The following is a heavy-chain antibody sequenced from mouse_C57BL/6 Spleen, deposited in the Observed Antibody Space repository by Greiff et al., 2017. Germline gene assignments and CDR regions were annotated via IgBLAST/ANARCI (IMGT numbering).Heavy chain of an antibody. D-gene: IGHD6-1*01. CDR1: GFTFTDYY. Sequence: EVQRVESGGGLVQPGGSLSLSCAASGFTFTDYYMSWVRQPPGKALEWLGFIRNKANGYTTEYSASVKGRFTISRDNSQSILYLQMNALRAEDSATYYCARSPLFAYWGQGTLVTVSA. V-gene: IGHV7-3*01. CDR2: IRNKANGYTT. CDR3: ARSPLFAY. J-gene: IGHJ3*01.